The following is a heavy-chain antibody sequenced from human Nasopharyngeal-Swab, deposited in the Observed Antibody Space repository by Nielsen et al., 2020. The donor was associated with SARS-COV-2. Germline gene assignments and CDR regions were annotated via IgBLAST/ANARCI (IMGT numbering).Heavy chain of an antibody. CDR1: GFTFRDYS. Sequence: GGSLRLYCAASGFTFRDYSLNWVRHAPGKRLEWVSSIGRYGTDIFHADSVKGRLSVFRDAANKSIYLQMRSQRAEETAVYYCARGMVFGVANGMDVWGQGNTVTVSS. CDR2: IGRYGTDI. D-gene: IGHD3-3*01. V-gene: IGHV3-21*01. CDR3: ARGMVFGVANGMDV. J-gene: IGHJ6*02.